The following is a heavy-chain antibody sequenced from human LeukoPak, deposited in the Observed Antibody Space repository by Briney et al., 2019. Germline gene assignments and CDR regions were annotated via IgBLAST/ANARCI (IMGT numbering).Heavy chain of an antibody. CDR3: TRVAQSGPTGWFDP. CDR1: GFIFNSYA. J-gene: IGHJ5*02. Sequence: PGGSLRLLCAASGFIFNSYAMGWVRQAPERGLEWVSTISSSGRATYFADSVKGRFTISRDDSKNTIYLQMNSLRAKDTAVYYCTRVAQSGPTGWFDPWGQGTLVTVSS. CDR2: ISSSGRAT. D-gene: IGHD1-1*01. V-gene: IGHV3-23*01.